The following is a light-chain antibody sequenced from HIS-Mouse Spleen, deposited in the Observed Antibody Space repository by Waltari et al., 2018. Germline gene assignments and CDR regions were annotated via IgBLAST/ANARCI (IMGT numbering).Light chain of an antibody. CDR3: SSYTSSSTLV. Sequence: QSALTQPASVSGSPGQSITISCTGTSSDVGAYNYVSRYQQHPGKAPKLMIYDVSNRPSGVSNRFSGSKSGNTASLTISGLQAEDEADYYCSSYTSSSTLVFGGGTKLTVL. CDR2: DVS. J-gene: IGLJ2*01. V-gene: IGLV2-14*03. CDR1: SSDVGAYNY.